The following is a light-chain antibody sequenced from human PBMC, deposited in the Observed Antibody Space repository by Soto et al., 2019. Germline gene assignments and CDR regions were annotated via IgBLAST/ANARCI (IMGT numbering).Light chain of an antibody. V-gene: IGKV1-33*01. CDR1: QDIRNN. CDR3: QHYDSVLTWT. J-gene: IGKJ1*01. Sequence: DILMTQSPPSLSGSVGDRVSITCQSSQDIRNNLNWYQHKPGEAPILLISDVFNLETGVPSRFSGSGSGTDFTFTISSLQPEDAATYYCQHYDSVLTWTFGQGTKVDI. CDR2: DVF.